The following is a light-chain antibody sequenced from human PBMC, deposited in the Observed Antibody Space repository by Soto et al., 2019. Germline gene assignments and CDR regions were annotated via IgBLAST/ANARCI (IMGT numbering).Light chain of an antibody. CDR1: SSDITAYNY. Sequence: QSALTQPASVSGAPGQSITISCTGSSSDITAYNYVSWYQHHPGKAPKLMIYEVSSRPSGVSYRFSGSMSGNTASLTISGLQAEDEADYYCSSYTSVSTYVFGTGTKLTVL. CDR3: SSYTSVSTYV. CDR2: EVS. J-gene: IGLJ1*01. V-gene: IGLV2-14*01.